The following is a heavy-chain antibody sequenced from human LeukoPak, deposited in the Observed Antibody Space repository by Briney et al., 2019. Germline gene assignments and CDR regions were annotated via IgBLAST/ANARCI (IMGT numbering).Heavy chain of an antibody. CDR1: GGTFSSYA. V-gene: IGHV1-69*13. J-gene: IGHJ4*02. D-gene: IGHD1-26*01. CDR3: ARERVVGATRIDY. CDR2: IIPIFGTA. Sequence: SVKVSCKASGGTFSSYAISWVRQAPGQGLEWMGGIIPIFGTANYAQKFQGRVTITADESTSTAYMELSSLRSEDTAVYYCARERVVGATRIDYWGQGTLVTVSS.